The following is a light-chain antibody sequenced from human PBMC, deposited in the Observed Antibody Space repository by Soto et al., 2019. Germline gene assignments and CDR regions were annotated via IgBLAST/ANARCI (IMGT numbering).Light chain of an antibody. CDR3: QQTYSSPET. J-gene: IGKJ1*01. CDR2: AAS. V-gene: IGKV1-39*01. Sequence: DIQMTQSPSFLSASVGDRVTITCRASQRISNYLNWYQHKPGKAPNLLIYAASTLHSGVPSRFSGSGSGTHFTLTISSLQPEDFATYYCQQTYSSPETFAQGTKVEI. CDR1: QRISNY.